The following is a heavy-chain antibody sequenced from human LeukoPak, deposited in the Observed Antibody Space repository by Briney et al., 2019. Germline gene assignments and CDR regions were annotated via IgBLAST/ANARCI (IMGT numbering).Heavy chain of an antibody. CDR2: ISSSSSYI. Sequence: KPGGSLRLSCAASGFTFSSYSMNWVRQAPGKGLEWVSSISSSSSYIYYADSVKGRFTISRDNAKNSLYLQMNSPRAEDTAVYYCARDRDYVSSGWSSYAFDIWGQGTMVTVSS. D-gene: IGHD6-19*01. J-gene: IGHJ3*02. V-gene: IGHV3-21*01. CDR3: ARDRDYVSSGWSSYAFDI. CDR1: GFTFSSYS.